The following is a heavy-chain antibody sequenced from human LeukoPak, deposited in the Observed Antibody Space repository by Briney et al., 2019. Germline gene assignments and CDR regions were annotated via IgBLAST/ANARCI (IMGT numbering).Heavy chain of an antibody. Sequence: TSETLSLTCAVYGGSFSGYFWSWIRQSPGKGLEWIGEVNHSGSTNYNPSLKSRLTISVDTSKNQFSLQLTSVTAADTAVYFCARGDVNNYYNGMDVWGQGTTVAV. J-gene: IGHJ6*02. CDR3: ARGDVNNYYNGMDV. CDR1: GGSFSGYF. V-gene: IGHV4-34*01. CDR2: VNHSGST.